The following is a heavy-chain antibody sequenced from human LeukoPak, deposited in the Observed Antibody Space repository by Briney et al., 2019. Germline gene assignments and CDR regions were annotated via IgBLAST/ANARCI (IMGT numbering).Heavy chain of an antibody. CDR1: GFTFSDYY. V-gene: IGHV3-11*01. CDR3: ARARSVGLMDV. Sequence: GGSLRLSCAAPGFTFSDYYMSWIRQAPGKGLEWVSYISSSGSTIYYADSVKGRFTISRDNAKNSLYLQMNSLRAEDTAVYYCARARSVGLMDVWGKGTTVTVSS. CDR2: ISSSGSTI. J-gene: IGHJ6*03.